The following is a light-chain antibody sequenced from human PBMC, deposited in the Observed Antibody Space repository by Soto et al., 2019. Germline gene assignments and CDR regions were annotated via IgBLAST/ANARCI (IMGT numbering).Light chain of an antibody. CDR2: GAS. J-gene: IGKJ1*01. Sequence: ESVFTHSPRTLSLSPGERATLSCRASQSVSSSYLAWYQQKPGQAPRLLIYGASSRATGIPDRFSGSGSGTDFTLTISRLEPEDFAVYYCQQYGSSPTTFGQGTKVDIK. CDR1: QSVSSSY. V-gene: IGKV3-20*01. CDR3: QQYGSSPTT.